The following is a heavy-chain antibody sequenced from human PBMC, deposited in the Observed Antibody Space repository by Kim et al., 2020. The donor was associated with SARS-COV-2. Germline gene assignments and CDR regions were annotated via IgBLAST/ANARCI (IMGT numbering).Heavy chain of an antibody. CDR2: ISGNNGNT. CDR1: GYTFISYG. CDR3: ARDFYGSGSSDWYDVFDY. D-gene: IGHD6-19*01. V-gene: IGHV1-18*01. J-gene: IGHJ4*02. Sequence: ASVKVSCKASGYTFISYGISWVRQAPGQGLEWMGWISGNNGNTKYAQKLQGRVTMTTDTSTSTAYMELRSLRSDDTAVYYCARDFYGSGSSDWYDVFDYWGQGTLVTVSS.